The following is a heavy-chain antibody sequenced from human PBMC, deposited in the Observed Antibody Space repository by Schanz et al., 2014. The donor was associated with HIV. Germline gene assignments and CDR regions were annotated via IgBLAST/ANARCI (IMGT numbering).Heavy chain of an antibody. J-gene: IGHJ6*02. CDR2: ISYDGSDK. CDR3: AKDGAPSGSYSYGMDV. Sequence: QVQLVESGGGVVQPGRSLRLSCAGSGLTFSSYGMHWVRQAPGKGLEWVAVISYDGSDKYHADSVKGRFTISRDNSKNTLYLQMNSLRAEDTAVYHCAKDGAPSGSYSYGMDVWGQGTTVTVSS. V-gene: IGHV3-30*18. D-gene: IGHD3-10*01. CDR1: GLTFSSYG.